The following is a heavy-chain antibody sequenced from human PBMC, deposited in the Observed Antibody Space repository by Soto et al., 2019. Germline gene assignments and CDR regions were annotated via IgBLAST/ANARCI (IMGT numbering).Heavy chain of an antibody. V-gene: IGHV4-30-4*01. Sequence: PSETLSLTCTVSGGSIRSGDYFWSWIRQPPGKGLEWIGYIYSSEINYYTPSLQSRVTISVDTSKNQFSLNLRSVTAADTAVYYCVADRFRGGRRYYFDYWGQGALVTVS. CDR1: GGSIRSGDYF. CDR3: VADRFRGGRRYYFDY. J-gene: IGHJ4*02. CDR2: IYSSEIN. D-gene: IGHD3-16*01.